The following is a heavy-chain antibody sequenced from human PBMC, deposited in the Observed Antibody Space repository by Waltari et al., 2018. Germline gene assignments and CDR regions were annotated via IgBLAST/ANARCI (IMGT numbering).Heavy chain of an antibody. CDR1: GGTFSSYT. Sequence: QVQLVQSGAEVKRPGSSVKVSCKASGGTFSSYTIGWVRQAPGQGLEWVGGIITYLGIPDYAQNFQGRLTITADESTSIVYMELSSLISEDTAVYYCARDDDTPMPNDDYWGRGTPVTVSS. D-gene: IGHD3-22*01. CDR3: ARDDDTPMPNDDY. J-gene: IGHJ4*02. V-gene: IGHV1-69*16. CDR2: IITYLGIP.